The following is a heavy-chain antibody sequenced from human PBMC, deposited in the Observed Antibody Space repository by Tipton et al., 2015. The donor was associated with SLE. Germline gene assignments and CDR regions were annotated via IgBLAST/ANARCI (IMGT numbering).Heavy chain of an antibody. CDR1: GGSLSSYY. CDR3: ARAQEDYYLDL. Sequence: TLSLTCAVSGGSLSSYYWTWIRQPPGKGLEWIGYIYYSGSTNYNPSLKSRVTISVDTSKNQFSLNLSSVTAADSSVYYCARAQEDYYLDLWGRGTLVTVSS. CDR2: IYYSGST. J-gene: IGHJ2*01. D-gene: IGHD4-11*01. V-gene: IGHV4-59*12.